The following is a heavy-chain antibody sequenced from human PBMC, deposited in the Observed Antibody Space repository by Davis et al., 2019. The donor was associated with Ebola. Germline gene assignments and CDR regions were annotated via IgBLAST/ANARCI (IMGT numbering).Heavy chain of an antibody. CDR1: GYTFTSYG. CDR2: ISAYNGNT. D-gene: IGHD6-13*01. CDR3: ARALQVSWYQVWFDP. J-gene: IGHJ5*02. V-gene: IGHV1-18*01. Sequence: ASVKVSCKASGYTFTSYGISWVRQAPGQGLEWMGWISAYNGNTNYAQKLQGRVTMTTDTSTSTAYMELRSLRSDDTAVYYCARALQVSWYQVWFDPWGQGTLVTVSS.